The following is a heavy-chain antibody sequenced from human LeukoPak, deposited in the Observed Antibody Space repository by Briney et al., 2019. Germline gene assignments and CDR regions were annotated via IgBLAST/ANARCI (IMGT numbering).Heavy chain of an antibody. CDR1: GVSISSGSYY. J-gene: IGHJ6*03. D-gene: IGHD6-6*01. CDR3: ARGRGSSPSLIYYYYYYYMDV. CDR2: IYTSGST. V-gene: IGHV4-61*02. Sequence: PSQTLSLTCTVSGVSISSGSYYWSWLRQPAGKGLEWIGRIYTSGSTNYNPSLKSRVTISVDTSKNQFPLKMSSVTAADTAGYGCARGRGSSPSLIYYYYYYYMDVWGKGTTVTVSS.